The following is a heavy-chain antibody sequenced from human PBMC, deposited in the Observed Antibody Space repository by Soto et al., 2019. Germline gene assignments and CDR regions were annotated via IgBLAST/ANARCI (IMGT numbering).Heavy chain of an antibody. CDR3: VRGGANIFDY. CDR1: GFTFTSYS. V-gene: IGHV3-48*02. D-gene: IGHD2-8*01. J-gene: IGHJ4*02. Sequence: GGSLRLSCAASGFTFTSYSMNWVRQAPGKGLEWVSYISSSSNTIYYADSMKGRFTISRDHAKNSLYLQVNSLRDEDTAVYYCVRGGANIFDYWGRGTLVNVSS. CDR2: ISSSSNTI.